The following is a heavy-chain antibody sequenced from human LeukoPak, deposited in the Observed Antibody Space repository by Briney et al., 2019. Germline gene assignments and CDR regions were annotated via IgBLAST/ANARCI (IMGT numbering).Heavy chain of an antibody. Sequence: GRSLRLSCAASGFTFRNYGMHWVRQAPGKGLEWVAVIWYDGSNEYYADSVKGRFTISRDNSKNTLYLQMNSLRAEDTAVYYCAKDGARYYYDSSGYYHFDYWGQGTLVTVSS. D-gene: IGHD3-22*01. V-gene: IGHV3-33*06. CDR1: GFTFRNYG. J-gene: IGHJ4*02. CDR2: IWYDGSNE. CDR3: AKDGARYYYDSSGYYHFDY.